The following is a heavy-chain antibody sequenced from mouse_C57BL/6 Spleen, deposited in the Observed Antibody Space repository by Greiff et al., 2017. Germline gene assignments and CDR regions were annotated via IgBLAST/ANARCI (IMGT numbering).Heavy chain of an antibody. Sequence: VQLQESGADLVRPGTSVKVSCKASGYAFTNYLIAWVQQRPGQGLEWIGVINPGSGGTNYNEKFKGKATLTADKPSSTAYMQLSSLTSEDSAVFYCAREGGSDVGGWFADWGKGTLVTVSA. CDR1: GYAFTNYL. V-gene: IGHV1-54*01. D-gene: IGHD1-1*02. J-gene: IGHJ3*01. CDR3: AREGGSDVGGWFAD. CDR2: INPGSGGT.